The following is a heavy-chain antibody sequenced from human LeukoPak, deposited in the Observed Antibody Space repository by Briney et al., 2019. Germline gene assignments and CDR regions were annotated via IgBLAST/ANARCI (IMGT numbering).Heavy chain of an antibody. V-gene: IGHV6-1*01. CDR1: GDSISTYY. CDR2: TYYRSTWYN. D-gene: IGHD2-2*01. CDR3: ARRLTQYDCFDP. J-gene: IGHJ5*02. Sequence: SETLPLTCTVSGDSISTYYWSWIRQSPSRGLEWPGRTYYRSTWYNDYAVSVRGRITVNPDTSKNQFSLHLNSVTPEDTAVYYCARRLTQYDCFDPWGQGILVTVSS.